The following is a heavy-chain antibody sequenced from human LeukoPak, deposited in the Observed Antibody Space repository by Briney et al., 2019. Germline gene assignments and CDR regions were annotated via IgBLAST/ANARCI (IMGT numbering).Heavy chain of an antibody. CDR1: GFTFSSFG. J-gene: IGHJ6*03. CDR3: ARGAYNYMDV. Sequence: RPGGSLRLSCAASGFTFSSFGMHWVRQAPGKGLEWVAFIRYDGTNEYYTDSVKGRFTISRDASKYTLYLHMNSLRAEDTAVYYCARGAYNYMDVWGKGTTVTVS. CDR2: IRYDGTNE. V-gene: IGHV3-30*02. D-gene: IGHD3-16*01.